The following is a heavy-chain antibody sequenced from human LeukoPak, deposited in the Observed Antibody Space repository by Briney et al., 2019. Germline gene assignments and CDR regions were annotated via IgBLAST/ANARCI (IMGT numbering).Heavy chain of an antibody. CDR1: GGSFSGYY. J-gene: IGHJ4*02. V-gene: IGHV4-34*01. CDR2: INHSGST. Sequence: SETLSLTCAVYGGSFSGYYWSWIRQPPGKGLEWIGEINHSGSTNYSPSLRSRVTISVDTSKNQFSLKLSSVTAADTAVYYCARNGLWFGELLIDYWGQGTLVTVSS. D-gene: IGHD3-10*01. CDR3: ARNGLWFGELLIDY.